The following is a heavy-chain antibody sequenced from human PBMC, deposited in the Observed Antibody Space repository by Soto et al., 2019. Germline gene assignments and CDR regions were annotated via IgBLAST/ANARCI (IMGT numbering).Heavy chain of an antibody. CDR3: AHRRLGDTSPDDNGLDV. Sequence: QITLKEAGPTLVNPTQHLTLTCTFSGFSLSTTGEGVFWIRQLPGKAPAWLALVHWNDDKRYSPSLRPRLTIMKDTSRNQVVLSLTKLDPVDTGTYDCAHRRLGDTSPDDNGLDVWGQGTTVTVS. D-gene: IGHD3-3*01. CDR1: GFSLSTTGEG. J-gene: IGHJ6*02. CDR2: VHWNDDK. V-gene: IGHV2-5*01.